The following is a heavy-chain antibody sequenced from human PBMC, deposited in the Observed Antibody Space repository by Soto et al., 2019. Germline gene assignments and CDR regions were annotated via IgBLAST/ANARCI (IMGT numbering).Heavy chain of an antibody. CDR3: ARAQGSSTSLEIYYYYYYGMDV. CDR2: IIPISGTA. D-gene: IGHD2-2*01. CDR1: GGTFSSYA. V-gene: IGHV1-69*01. J-gene: IGHJ6*02. Sequence: QVQLVQSGAEVKKPGSSVKVSCKASGGTFSSYAISWVRQAPGQGLAWMGGIIPISGTANYAQKFQGRVTITEDESTSTAYMELSSLRSEDTAVYYCARAQGSSTSLEIYYYYYYGMDVWGQGTTVTVSS.